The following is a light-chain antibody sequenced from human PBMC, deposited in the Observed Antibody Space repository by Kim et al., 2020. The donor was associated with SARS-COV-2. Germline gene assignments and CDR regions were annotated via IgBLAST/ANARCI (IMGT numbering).Light chain of an antibody. V-gene: IGKV1-39*01. J-gene: IGKJ2*01. CDR2: AAS. CDR3: QQSYDTSNT. CDR1: QSISSY. Sequence: DIQMTQSPSSLSASVGDRVTITCRASQSISSYLNWYQQKPGKAPKLLIYAASSLQSGVPSRFSGSGSGTEFTLTISSLQPDDSATYYCQQSYDTSNTFGQGTKLEI.